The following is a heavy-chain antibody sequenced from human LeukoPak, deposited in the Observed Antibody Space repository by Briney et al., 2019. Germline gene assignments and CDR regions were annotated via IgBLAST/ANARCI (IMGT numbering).Heavy chain of an antibody. J-gene: IGHJ6*03. CDR1: GGSISSYY. Sequence: IPSETLSLTCTVSGGSISSYYWSWIRQPPGKGLEWIGYIYYSGNTTYNPSLKSRVTISVDTSKNQFSLKVSSVTAADTAVYYCARERRQQQRWSSGWRQQQRWSSGWNRNSYYYYMDVWGKGTTVTVSS. D-gene: IGHD6-19*01. V-gene: IGHV4-59*01. CDR3: ARERRQQQRWSSGWRQQQRWSSGWNRNSYYYYMDV. CDR2: IYYSGNT.